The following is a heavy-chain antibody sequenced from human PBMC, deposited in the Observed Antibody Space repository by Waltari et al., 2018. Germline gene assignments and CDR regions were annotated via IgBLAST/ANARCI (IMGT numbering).Heavy chain of an antibody. CDR2: MRSKTYGETA. Sequence: EVQLVESGGGLAQPGRSLRLSCSVSGSSVGDFAISWFRQAPGKGLEWVGFMRSKTYGETAQYAASVKGRFSISRDDSKNIAHLQMNSLKTEDTAVYYCARGEYSSAYWGQGTRVTVSS. CDR1: GSSVGDFA. V-gene: IGHV3-49*03. CDR3: ARGEYSSAY. J-gene: IGHJ4*02. D-gene: IGHD3-22*01.